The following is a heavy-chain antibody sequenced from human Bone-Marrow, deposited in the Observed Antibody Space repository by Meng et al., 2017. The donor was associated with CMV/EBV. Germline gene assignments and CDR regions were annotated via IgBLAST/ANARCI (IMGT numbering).Heavy chain of an antibody. V-gene: IGHV4-39*01. CDR1: GGSISSSRYY. D-gene: IGHD5-18*01. CDR2: IYYSGST. J-gene: IGHJ4*02. CDR3: ARFTALAMVIGH. Sequence: VSGGSISSSRYYWGWIRQPPGKGLEWIGSIYYSGSTYYNPSLKSRVTISVDTSKNQFSLKLSSVTAADTAVYYCARFTALAMVIGHWGQGTLVTVSS.